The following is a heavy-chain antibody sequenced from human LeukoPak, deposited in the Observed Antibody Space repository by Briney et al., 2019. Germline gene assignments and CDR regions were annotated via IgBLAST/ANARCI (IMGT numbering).Heavy chain of an antibody. CDR2: ISSSGSTI. V-gene: IGHV3-48*03. Sequence: PGGSLRLACAASGFTLSSYEMKWVRQAPGKGLEWVSYISSSGSTIYYADSVKGRFTISRDNAKNSLYLQMNSLRAEDTAVYYCARKGAYNWNDEARSGWFDPWGQGTLVTVSS. CDR1: GFTLSSYE. CDR3: ARKGAYNWNDEARSGWFDP. J-gene: IGHJ5*02. D-gene: IGHD1-20*01.